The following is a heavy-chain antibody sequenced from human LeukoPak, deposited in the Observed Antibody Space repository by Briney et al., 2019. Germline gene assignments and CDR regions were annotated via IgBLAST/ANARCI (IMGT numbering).Heavy chain of an antibody. CDR2: INHSGST. CDR3: ARRRIDAVLRGVPHYGMDV. V-gene: IGHV4-34*01. D-gene: IGHD3-10*01. CDR1: GGSFSGYY. Sequence: SEALSLTCAVYGGSFSGYYWSWIRQPPGKGLEWIGEINHSGSTNYNPSLKSRVTISVDTSKNQFSLKLSSVTAADTAVYYCARRRIDAVLRGVPHYGMDVWGQGTTVTVSS. J-gene: IGHJ6*02.